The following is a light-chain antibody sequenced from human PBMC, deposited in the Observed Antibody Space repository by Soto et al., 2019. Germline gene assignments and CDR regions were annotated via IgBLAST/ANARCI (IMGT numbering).Light chain of an antibody. CDR1: SSDVGGYNY. Sequence: QSALTQPASVSGSPGQSITISCTGTSSDVGGYNYVSWYQQHPGKAPKLLIYDVSSRPSGVSNRFSGSKSGNTASLSIWVQPEDEADYYCSSYSSSTTLVFGGGTKLTVL. J-gene: IGLJ2*01. CDR2: DVS. CDR3: SSYSSSTTLV. V-gene: IGLV2-14*03.